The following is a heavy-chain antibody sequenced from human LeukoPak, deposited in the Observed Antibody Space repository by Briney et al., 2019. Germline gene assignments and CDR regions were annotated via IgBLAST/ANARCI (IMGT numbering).Heavy chain of an antibody. D-gene: IGHD3-10*01. J-gene: IGHJ1*01. V-gene: IGHV1-46*01. CDR3: ARVNRIYYGSGTSEPEYFQH. CDR2: INPSGGST. CDR1: GYTFTSYS. Sequence: ASVKVSCKASGYTFTSYSMHWVRQAPGQGLEWMGIINPSGGSTSYAQKFQGRVTMTRDTSTSTVYMELSSLRSDDTAVYYCARVNRIYYGSGTSEPEYFQHWGQGTLVTVSS.